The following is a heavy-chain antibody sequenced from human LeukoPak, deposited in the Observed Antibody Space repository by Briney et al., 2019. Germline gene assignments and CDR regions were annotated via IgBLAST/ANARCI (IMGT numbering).Heavy chain of an antibody. Sequence: GGSLRLSCAVSGFTVSSNYMSWVRQAPGKELEWVAVIYSGGSTHYADSVKGRFTVSRDNSKNTLFLQMNSLRAEDTAVYFCARADGPGAPYDYWGQGPLVTVSS. D-gene: IGHD7-27*01. V-gene: IGHV3-53*01. J-gene: IGHJ4*02. CDR3: ARADGPGAPYDY. CDR1: GFTVSSNY. CDR2: IYSGGST.